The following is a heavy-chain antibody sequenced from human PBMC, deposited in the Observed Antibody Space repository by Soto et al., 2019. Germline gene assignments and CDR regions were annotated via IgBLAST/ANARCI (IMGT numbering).Heavy chain of an antibody. D-gene: IGHD2-21*02. CDR3: VYYCAKSNYGGDDYFQYGLDV. V-gene: IGHV1-2*02. Sequence: GSVKVPWKAFGYRLNGFGLHWVGQAPGKGLQWMGWIKPKSGATDYAQKFHGRVTMTREMSTNTAYLELSGLRSDDTADDTAVYYCAKSNYGGDDYFQYGLDVWGQGTTVTVSS. CDR1: GYRLNGFG. J-gene: IGHJ6*02. CDR2: IKPKSGAT.